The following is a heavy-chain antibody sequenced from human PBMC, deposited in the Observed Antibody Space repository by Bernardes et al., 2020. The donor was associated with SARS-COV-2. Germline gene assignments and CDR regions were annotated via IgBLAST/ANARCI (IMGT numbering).Heavy chain of an antibody. V-gene: IGHV4-59*01. CDR1: GGFISAYY. D-gene: IGHD3-3*01. J-gene: IGHJ4*02. Sequence: SETLSLTCTVSGGFISAYYWSWIRQPPGQGLEWIGYVYDSVNINYNPSLRSRVTISVDTSKRQLSLILTSVTAADTAVYYCAREGRSAYVNFWGQGTQVTVS. CDR2: VYDSVNI. CDR3: AREGRSAYVNF.